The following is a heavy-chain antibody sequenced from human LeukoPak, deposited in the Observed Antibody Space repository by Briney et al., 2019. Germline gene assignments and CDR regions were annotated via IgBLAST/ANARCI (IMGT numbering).Heavy chain of an antibody. J-gene: IGHJ5*02. V-gene: IGHV3-23*01. D-gene: IGHD3-22*01. CDR1: GFTFSSYA. Sequence: GGSLRLSCTASGFTFSSYAMNWVRQAPGKGLEWVSGIGAGGTFTYYADSVKGRFTISRDNSRNTLYLQMNSLRADDTAVYYCAKGDSGYYYDSSGYLNWFDPWGQGTLVTVSS. CDR2: IGAGGTFT. CDR3: AKGDSGYYYDSSGYLNWFDP.